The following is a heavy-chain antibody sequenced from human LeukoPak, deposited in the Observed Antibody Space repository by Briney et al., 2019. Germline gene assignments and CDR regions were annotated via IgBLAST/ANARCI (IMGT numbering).Heavy chain of an antibody. V-gene: IGHV3-7*01. CDR1: GFSFSSYW. J-gene: IGHJ5*02. Sequence: PGGSLRLSCAASGFSFSSYWMTWVRQAPGKGLEWVANIKHDGSENYYVDYVKGRFTISRDNGENSLYLQMNSLRPEDTALYYCARGHLSHSAWGQGAQVIVSS. CDR2: IKHDGSEN. D-gene: IGHD3-10*01. CDR3: ARGHLSHSA.